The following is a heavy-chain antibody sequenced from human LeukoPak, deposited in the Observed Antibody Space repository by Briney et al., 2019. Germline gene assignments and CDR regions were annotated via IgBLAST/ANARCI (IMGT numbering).Heavy chain of an antibody. D-gene: IGHD3-16*01. Sequence: GGSLRLSCAASGFTFSSYAMSWVRQAPGKGLEWVSYITGSGSSIYYADSVKGRFTISRDNAKNSLYLQMNSLRAEDTAVYYCAREWGYFDYWGQGTLVTVSS. CDR2: ITGSGSSI. V-gene: IGHV3-48*04. CDR3: AREWGYFDY. J-gene: IGHJ4*02. CDR1: GFTFSSYA.